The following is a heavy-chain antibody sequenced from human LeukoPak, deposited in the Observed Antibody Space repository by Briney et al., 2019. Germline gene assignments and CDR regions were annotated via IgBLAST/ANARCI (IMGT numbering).Heavy chain of an antibody. J-gene: IGHJ6*03. CDR2: ISWNSGSI. CDR3: ARRVVRDNYYFYYMDV. D-gene: IGHD2-15*01. V-gene: IGHV3-9*01. Sequence: PGGSLRLSCAASGFTFDDYAMHWVRQAPGKGLEWVSGISWNSGSIGYADSVKGRFTISRDNAKNSLYLQMNNLRAEDTAFYYCARRVVRDNYYFYYMDVWGKGTTVTVSS. CDR1: GFTFDDYA.